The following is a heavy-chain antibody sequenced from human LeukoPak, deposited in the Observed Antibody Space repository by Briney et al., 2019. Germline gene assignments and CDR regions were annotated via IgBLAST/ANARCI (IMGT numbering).Heavy chain of an antibody. CDR1: GGSISSSSYY. D-gene: IGHD3-22*01. J-gene: IGHJ6*02. CDR2: IYYSGST. V-gene: IGHV4-39*01. Sequence: SETLSLTCTVSGGSISSSSYYWGWIRQPPGKGLEWIGSIYYSGSTYYNPSLKSRVIISVDTSKNQFSLKLSSVTAADTAVYYCARHESSYYYDSSGYYGWYFRDYYYYGMDVWGQGTTVTVSS. CDR3: ARHESSYYYDSSGYYGWYFRDYYYYGMDV.